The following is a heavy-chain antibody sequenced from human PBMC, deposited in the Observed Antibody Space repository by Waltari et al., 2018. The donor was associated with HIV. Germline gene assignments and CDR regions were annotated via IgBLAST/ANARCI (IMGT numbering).Heavy chain of an antibody. Sequence: VQLQESGTGLVQPSETLSLTCSVPGGSFFRYTWTWIRQPPGKGLEWIGYIYYTGRTNCNPSRKSRVTISVDTSKNQFSLRLRSVTAADTAVYYCARGLFGVGSNWFDPWGQGILVTVSS. CDR1: GGSFFRYT. J-gene: IGHJ5*02. V-gene: IGHV4-59*01. CDR2: IYYTGRT. CDR3: ARGLFGVGSNWFDP. D-gene: IGHD3-3*01.